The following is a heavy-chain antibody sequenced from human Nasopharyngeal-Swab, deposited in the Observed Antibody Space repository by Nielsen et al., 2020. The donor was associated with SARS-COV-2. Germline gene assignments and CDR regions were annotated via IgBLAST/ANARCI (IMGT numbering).Heavy chain of an antibody. CDR2: ISWNSGSI. CDR1: GFPFDDYA. Sequence: SCAASGFPFDDYAMHWVRQAPGKGLEWVSGISWNSGSIGYADSVKGRFTISRDNAKNSLYLQMNSLRAEDTALYYCAKAPSIAAAVDYYYGMDVWGQGTTVTVSS. CDR3: AKAPSIAAAVDYYYGMDV. J-gene: IGHJ6*02. V-gene: IGHV3-9*01. D-gene: IGHD6-13*01.